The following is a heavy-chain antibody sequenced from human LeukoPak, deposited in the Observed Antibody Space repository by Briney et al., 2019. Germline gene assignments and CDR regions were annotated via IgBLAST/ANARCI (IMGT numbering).Heavy chain of an antibody. CDR1: GFTFSSYA. Sequence: GGSLRLSCAAAGFTFSSYAMNWVRQAPGKGLEWVAVISYDGSNKYYADSVKGRFTISRDNSKNTLYLQMNSLRAEDTAVYYCAKDAAIAVAGTWWYYFDYWGQGTLVTVSS. CDR2: ISYDGSNK. D-gene: IGHD6-19*01. CDR3: AKDAAIAVAGTWWYYFDY. J-gene: IGHJ4*02. V-gene: IGHV3-30*18.